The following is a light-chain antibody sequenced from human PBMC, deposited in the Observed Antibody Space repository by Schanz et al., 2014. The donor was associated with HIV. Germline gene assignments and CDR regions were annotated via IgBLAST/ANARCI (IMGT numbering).Light chain of an antibody. J-gene: IGKJ2*01. CDR2: VAS. V-gene: IGKV1-17*01. Sequence: DIQMTQSPSSLSASVGDRVTITCRASQDIGNDLDWFQQKPGKAPKRLISVASSLESGVPSRFSGRGSGTEFTLTISSLQPEDFASYYCLQHNRYPPTFGQGTKVEIK. CDR1: QDIGND. CDR3: LQHNRYPPT.